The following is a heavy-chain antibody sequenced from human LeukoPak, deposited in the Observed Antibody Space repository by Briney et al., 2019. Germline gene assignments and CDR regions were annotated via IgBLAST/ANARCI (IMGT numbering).Heavy chain of an antibody. CDR2: INPNSGGT. Sequence: EASVKVSCKASGYTFTGYYMHWVRQAPGQGLEWMGWINPNSGGTNYAQKFQGRVTMTGDTSISTAYMELSRLRSDDTAVYYCALTYYYDSSGYYFDYWGQGTLVTVSS. D-gene: IGHD3-22*01. CDR3: ALTYYYDSSGYYFDY. J-gene: IGHJ4*02. CDR1: GYTFTGYY. V-gene: IGHV1-2*02.